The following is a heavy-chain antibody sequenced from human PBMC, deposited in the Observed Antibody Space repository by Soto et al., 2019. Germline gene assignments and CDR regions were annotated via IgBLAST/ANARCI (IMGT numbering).Heavy chain of an antibody. V-gene: IGHV3-48*01. CDR1: GFTFSSYS. CDR2: ISSSSSTV. Sequence: PGGSLRLSCAASGFTFSSYSMNWVRQARGKGLEWVSYISSSSSTVYYADSVKGRFTISRHNAKNSLYLQMNSLRAEDTALYYCAKNRSPELQQSQYYYYYGMDVWGQGTTVTVSS. J-gene: IGHJ6*02. CDR3: AKNRSPELQQSQYYYYYGMDV. D-gene: IGHD1-26*01.